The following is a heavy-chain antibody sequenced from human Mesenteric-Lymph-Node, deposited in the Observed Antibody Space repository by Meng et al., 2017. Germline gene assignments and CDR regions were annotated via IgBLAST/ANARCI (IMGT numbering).Heavy chain of an antibody. CDR2: ISYDGSNK. J-gene: IGHJ4*02. V-gene: IGHV3-30*01. D-gene: IGHD2-2*01. Sequence: GESLKISCAASGFTFSSYAMHWVRQAPGKGLEWVAVISYDGSNKYYADSVKGRFTISRDNSKNTLYLQMNSLRAEDTAVYYCARDGDIVVVPAAMRLFWTFDYWGQGTLVTVSS. CDR3: ARDGDIVVVPAAMRLFWTFDY. CDR1: GFTFSSYA.